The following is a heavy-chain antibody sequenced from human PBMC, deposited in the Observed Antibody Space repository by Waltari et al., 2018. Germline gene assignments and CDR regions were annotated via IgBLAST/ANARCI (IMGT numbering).Heavy chain of an antibody. J-gene: IGHJ4*02. CDR2: ILYDGSNK. CDR3: ARDFPAPHGYFDY. Sequence: QVQLVESGGGVVQPGTSLRLSCATSGFTFSQYAMHWVRQAPGKGLGLVGGILYDGSNKNYADSGKGRFSISRDNSKNTLYLEVNRLRAEDTGVYYCARDFPAPHGYFDYWGQGSLVTVSS. V-gene: IGHV3-33*01. CDR1: GFTFSQYA.